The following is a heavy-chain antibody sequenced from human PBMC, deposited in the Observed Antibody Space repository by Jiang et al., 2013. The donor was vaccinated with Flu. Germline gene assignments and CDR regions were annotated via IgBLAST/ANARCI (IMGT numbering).Heavy chain of an antibody. V-gene: IGHV1-69*06. CDR1: GGTFSSYA. CDR2: IIPIFGTA. D-gene: IGHD6-13*01. CDR3: AREQWPWGQQLVPGEGYYYYYGMDV. J-gene: IGHJ6*02. Sequence: SGAEVKKPGSSVKVSCKASGGTFSSYAISWVRQAPGQGLEWMGGIIPIFGTANYAQKFQGRVTITADKSTSTAYMELSSLRSEDTTVYYCAREQWPWGQQLVPGEGYYYYYGMDVWGQGTTVTVSS.